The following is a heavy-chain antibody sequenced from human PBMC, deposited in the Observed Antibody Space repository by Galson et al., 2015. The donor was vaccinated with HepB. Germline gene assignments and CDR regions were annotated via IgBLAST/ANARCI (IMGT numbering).Heavy chain of an antibody. V-gene: IGHV3-15*01. J-gene: IGHJ5*02. Sequence: SLRLSCAASGFPFNNAWMTWVRQAPGKGLEWVGRIKSKTDGATIDYNAPVKGRFTISRDDSKNRLYLQMNNLKTEDTAVYYCTTDVYYSTYWSWLDPWGQGTLVTVS. CDR2: IKSKTDGATI. CDR3: TTDVYYSTYWSWLDP. D-gene: IGHD2-8*02. CDR1: GFPFNNAW.